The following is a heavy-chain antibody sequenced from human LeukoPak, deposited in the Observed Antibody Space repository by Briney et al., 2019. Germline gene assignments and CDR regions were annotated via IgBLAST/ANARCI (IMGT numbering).Heavy chain of an antibody. Sequence: PSETLSLTSTVAGGSTSSDYWSWSRQPPGGGLRWIGCIYYTGITNYNPSLKSRLTISVDASKNQSSLQLSSVTDADTAVYYCATGRAYSSVDYWGQGTLVTVSS. CDR1: GGSTSSDY. J-gene: IGHJ4*02. CDR3: ATGRAYSSVDY. V-gene: IGHV4-59*01. D-gene: IGHD6-19*01. CDR2: IYYTGIT.